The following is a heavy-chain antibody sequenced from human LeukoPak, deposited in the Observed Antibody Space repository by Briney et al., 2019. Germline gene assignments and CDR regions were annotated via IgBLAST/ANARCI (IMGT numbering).Heavy chain of an antibody. Sequence: PSETLSLTCTVSGGSISSSSYYWGWIRQPPGKGLEWIGSIYYSGSTYYNPSLKSRVTISVDTSKNQFSLKLSSVTAADTAVYYRARRLEMPWGCDDNWGQGTLVTVSS. D-gene: IGHD2-8*02. CDR1: GGSISSSSYY. J-gene: IGHJ4*02. CDR2: IYYSGST. CDR3: ARRLEMPWGCDDN. V-gene: IGHV4-39*01.